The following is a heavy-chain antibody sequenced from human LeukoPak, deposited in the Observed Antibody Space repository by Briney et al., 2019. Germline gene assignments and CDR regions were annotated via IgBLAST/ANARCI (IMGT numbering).Heavy chain of an antibody. CDR2: INHSGST. Sequence: SETLSLTCAVYGGSFSGYYWSWIRQPPGKGLEWIGEINHSGSTNYNPSLKSRVTISVDTSKNQFSLKLSSVTAADTAVYYCARLNRIWVVVVPAAKGAFAIWGQGTMVTVSS. D-gene: IGHD2-2*01. V-gene: IGHV4-34*01. J-gene: IGHJ3*02. CDR1: GGSFSGYY. CDR3: ARLNRIWVVVVPAAKGAFAI.